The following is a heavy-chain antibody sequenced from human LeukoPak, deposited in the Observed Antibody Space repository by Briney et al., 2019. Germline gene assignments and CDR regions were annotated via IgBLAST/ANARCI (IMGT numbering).Heavy chain of an antibody. J-gene: IGHJ4*02. Sequence: YPGGSLRLSCEASGFAFSDYAMSWVRQAPGKGLEWVSTIISTARATHYADSVKGRFAISRDNSKNTLFLQVNSLRAEDTAVYYCTKAKVSSLTYFGWFPWNWGQGSLVTVSS. D-gene: IGHD3-9*01. CDR1: GFAFSDYA. V-gene: IGHV3-23*01. CDR3: TKAKVSSLTYFGWFPWN. CDR2: IISTARAT.